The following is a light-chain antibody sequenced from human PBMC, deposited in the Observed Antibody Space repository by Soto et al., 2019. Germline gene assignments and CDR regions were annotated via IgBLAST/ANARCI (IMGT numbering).Light chain of an antibody. Sequence: DIVLTQSPGTLSLSPGERATLSCRASQSVSSAYLAWYQQKPGRAPRLLIYGTSSRATGIPDRFSGSGSGTDFTLTISRLEPEDFAVYFCQQYNTSPWTCGQGTTVEIK. CDR3: QQYNTSPWT. CDR2: GTS. CDR1: QSVSSAY. V-gene: IGKV3-20*01. J-gene: IGKJ1*01.